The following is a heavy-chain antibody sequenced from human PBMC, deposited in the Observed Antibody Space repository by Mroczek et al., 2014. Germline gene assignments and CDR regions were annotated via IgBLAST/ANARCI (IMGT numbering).Heavy chain of an antibody. D-gene: IGHD1-26*01. CDR1: GFTFSSYA. Sequence: ESGGGVVQPGRSLRLSCAASGFTFSSYAMHWVRQAPGKGLEWVAVISYDGSNKYYADSVKGRFTISRDNSKNTLYLQMNSLRAEDTAVYYCARDTRVGATGFGFDYVGPGNPGPPSP. J-gene: IGHJ4*02. V-gene: IGHV3-30-3*01. CDR3: ARDTRVGATGFGFDY. CDR2: ISYDGSNK.